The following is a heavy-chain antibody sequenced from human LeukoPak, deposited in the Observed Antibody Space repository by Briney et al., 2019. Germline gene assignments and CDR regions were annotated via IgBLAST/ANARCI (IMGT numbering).Heavy chain of an antibody. Sequence: PSETLSLTCAVYGGSFSGYYWSWIRQPPGKGLEWIGEINHSGSTIYYPSLMSRVTISVDTSKNQFSLQLSAVTAADTAVYYCARRVYYYGSGTHGAYYYYGMAVWGKGTTVTVSS. CDR1: GGSFSGYY. D-gene: IGHD3-10*01. CDR2: INHSGST. V-gene: IGHV4-34*01. J-gene: IGHJ6*01. CDR3: ARRVYYYGSGTHGAYYYYGMAV.